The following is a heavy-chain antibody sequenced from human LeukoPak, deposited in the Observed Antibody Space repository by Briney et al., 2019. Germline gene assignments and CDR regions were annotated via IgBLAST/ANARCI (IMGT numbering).Heavy chain of an antibody. D-gene: IGHD4-11*01. Sequence: ASVKVSCKASGYTFTSYGISWVRQATGQGLEWMGWMNPNSGGTKYIQKFQGRVTMTRNTSITTAYMELSALTSEDTAVYYCARGNGGSTTVTSSDDYWGQGTLVTVSS. CDR3: ARGNGGSTTVTSSDDY. CDR1: GYTFTSYG. V-gene: IGHV1-8*02. CDR2: MNPNSGGT. J-gene: IGHJ4*02.